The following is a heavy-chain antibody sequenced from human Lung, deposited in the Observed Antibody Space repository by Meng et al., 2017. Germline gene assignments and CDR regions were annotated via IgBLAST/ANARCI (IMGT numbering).Heavy chain of an antibody. CDR3: ARGPTTMAHDFDY. J-gene: IGHJ4*02. CDR1: GGSFSDYY. CDR2: INHSGST. Sequence: GQAQRWGAGLLKPSETLSLTCVVSGGSFSDYYWSWIRQPPGKGLEWIGEINHSGSTNYNPSLESRATISVDTSQNNLSLKLSSVTAADSAVYYCARGPTTMAHDFDYWGQGTLVTVSS. V-gene: IGHV4-34*01. D-gene: IGHD4-11*01.